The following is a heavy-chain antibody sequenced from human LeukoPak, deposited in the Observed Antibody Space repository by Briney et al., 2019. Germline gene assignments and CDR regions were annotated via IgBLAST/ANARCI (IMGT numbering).Heavy chain of an antibody. CDR3: ARDRTGYIGYEGDPFDI. V-gene: IGHV4-4*07. D-gene: IGHD5-12*01. Sequence: SETLSLTCIVSGGSFSSHYWSRIRQSAGKGPEWIGRIHTSGSTNYNPSLRSRVTMSVDTSKNQFSLKLTSVTAADTGVYYCARDRTGYIGYEGDPFDIWGQGTMVTVSS. CDR2: IHTSGST. J-gene: IGHJ3*02. CDR1: GGSFSSHY.